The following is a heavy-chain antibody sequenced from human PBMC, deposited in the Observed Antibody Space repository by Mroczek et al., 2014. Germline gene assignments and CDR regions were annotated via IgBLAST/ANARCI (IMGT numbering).Heavy chain of an antibody. V-gene: IGHV3-21*01. CDR2: ISSSSSYI. Sequence: ESGGGLVKPGGSLRLSCAASGFTFSSYSMNWVRQAPGKGLEWVSSISSSSSYIYYADSVKGRFTISRDNAKNSLYLQMNSLRAEDTAVYYCARAFAGIAVAGLMCAFDIWGQGTMVTVSS. CDR3: ARAFAGIAVAGLMCAFDI. J-gene: IGHJ3*02. CDR1: GFTFSSYS. D-gene: IGHD6-19*01.